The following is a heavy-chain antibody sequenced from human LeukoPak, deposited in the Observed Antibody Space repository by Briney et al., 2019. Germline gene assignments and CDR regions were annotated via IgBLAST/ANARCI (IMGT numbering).Heavy chain of an antibody. J-gene: IGHJ4*02. V-gene: IGHV3-66*01. D-gene: IGHD2-15*01. CDR2: VYSDGTT. Sequence: PGGSLRLSCAASGFAVSSNYLTWVRQAPGKGLEWVSLVYSDGTTYYADSVKGRFTISRDNSRNTVYLQMNSLRAEDTAVYYCARGPGWNYFDYWGQGTLVTVSS. CDR1: GFAVSSNY. CDR3: ARGPGWNYFDY.